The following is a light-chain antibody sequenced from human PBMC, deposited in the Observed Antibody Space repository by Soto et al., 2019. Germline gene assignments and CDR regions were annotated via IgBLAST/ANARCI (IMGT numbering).Light chain of an antibody. J-gene: IGLJ3*02. Sequence: QSALTQPASVSGSPGQSITLSCTGTSSDVGGYNYVSWYQQHTGQAPKLMIYEVSNRPSGVSNRFSGSKSGNTASLTISGLQAEDEAAYYCSSYTSSSTRVFGGGTKLTVL. CDR2: EVS. CDR3: SSYTSSSTRV. V-gene: IGLV2-14*01. CDR1: SSDVGGYNY.